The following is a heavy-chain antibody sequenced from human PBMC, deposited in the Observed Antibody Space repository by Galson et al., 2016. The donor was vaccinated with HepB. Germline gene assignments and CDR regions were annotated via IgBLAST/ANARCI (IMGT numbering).Heavy chain of an antibody. CDR1: GYSFTNYW. J-gene: IGHJ4*02. D-gene: IGHD6-13*01. CDR3: ARQLMGIAAAEHFDH. Sequence: QSGAEVKKPGESLKISCKASGYSFTNYWIGWVRQMPGKGLEWMGIIYPGGSETKYSPSFQGQVTISTDKSITTAYLQWSSLKASDTAMYYCARQLMGIAAAEHFDHWGQGTLVTVSS. CDR2: IYPGGSET. V-gene: IGHV5-51*01.